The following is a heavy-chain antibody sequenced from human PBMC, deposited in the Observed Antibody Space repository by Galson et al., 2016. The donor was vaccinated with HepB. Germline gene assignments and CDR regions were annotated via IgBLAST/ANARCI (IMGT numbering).Heavy chain of an antibody. D-gene: IGHD3-16*01. J-gene: IGHJ4*02. CDR1: GFTFSRSG. CDR2: VHASGPTT. V-gene: IGHV3-23*01. CDR3: AKDLFGHSDCFDF. Sequence: SLRLSCAGSGFTFSRSGVNRVRQAPGKGLEWVSSVHASGPTTYYADSVKGRFTISRDNSKNTLYLQMHRLRAEDTAIYYCAKDLFGHSDCFDFWGQGTRVTVSS.